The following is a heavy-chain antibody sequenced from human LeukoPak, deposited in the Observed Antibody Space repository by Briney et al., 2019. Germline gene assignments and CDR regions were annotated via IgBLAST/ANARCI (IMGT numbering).Heavy chain of an antibody. D-gene: IGHD3-9*01. V-gene: IGHV4-34*01. Sequence: PSETLSLTCAVYGGSFSGYYWSWIRQPPGKGLEWIGEINHSGSTNYNPSLKSRVTISVDTSKNQFPLKLSSVTAADTAVYYCARGLRYFVYWGQGTLVTVSS. CDR3: ARGLRYFVY. CDR1: GGSFSGYY. J-gene: IGHJ4*02. CDR2: INHSGST.